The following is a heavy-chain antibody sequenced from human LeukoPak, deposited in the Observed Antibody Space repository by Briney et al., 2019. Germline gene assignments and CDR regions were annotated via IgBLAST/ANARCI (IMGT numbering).Heavy chain of an antibody. CDR1: GFTFSSYG. Sequence: GRSLRLSCAASGFTFSSYGMHWVRQAPGKGLEWVAVIWYDGSNKYYADSVKGRFTISRDNSKNTLYLQMNSLRAEDTAVYYCARDSVRYCTNGVCTPIDYWGQGTLVTVSS. CDR3: ARDSVRYCTNGVCTPIDY. CDR2: IWYDGSNK. V-gene: IGHV3-33*01. J-gene: IGHJ4*02. D-gene: IGHD2-8*01.